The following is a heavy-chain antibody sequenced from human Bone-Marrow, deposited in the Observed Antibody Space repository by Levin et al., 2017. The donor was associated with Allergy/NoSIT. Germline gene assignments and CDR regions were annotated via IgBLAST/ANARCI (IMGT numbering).Heavy chain of an antibody. V-gene: IGHV4-61*02. D-gene: IGHD2-2*01. CDR3: AREPEMGVVVPAAEYYYYYYMDV. CDR1: GGSISSGSYY. J-gene: IGHJ6*03. Sequence: LRLSCTVSGGSISSGSYYWSWIRQPAGKGLEWIGRIYTSGSTNYNPSLKSRVTISVDTSKNQFSLKLSSVTAADTAMYYCAREPEMGVVVPAAEYYYYYYMDVWGKGTTVTVSS. CDR2: IYTSGST.